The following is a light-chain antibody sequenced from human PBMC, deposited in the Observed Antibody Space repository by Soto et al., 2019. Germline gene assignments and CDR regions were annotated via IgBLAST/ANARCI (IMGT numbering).Light chain of an antibody. CDR2: EVS. Sequence: QSVLTQPASVSGSPGQSITISCTGTSSDVGTYNLVSWYQQHPGKAPKLMIYEVSKRPSGVSDRFSGSKSGNTASLTISGLQAEDEADYYCSSYAGSSNVFGTGTKLTVL. CDR1: SSDVGTYNL. J-gene: IGLJ1*01. CDR3: SSYAGSSNV. V-gene: IGLV2-23*02.